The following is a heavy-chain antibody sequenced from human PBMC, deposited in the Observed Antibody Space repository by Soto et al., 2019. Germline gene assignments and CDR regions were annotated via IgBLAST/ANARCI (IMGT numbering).Heavy chain of an antibody. J-gene: IGHJ4*02. D-gene: IGHD4-17*01. Sequence: SETLSLTCSVSGGSVSNKTYYWSWIRQPPGKRLEWLGYVYYSGTTNYNPSLKSRVTISVDLSKNQFSLRLSSVTTADPALYYCARTTAVPNTPRSRYFFDYWGQGTLVTVSS. CDR3: ARTTAVPNTPRSRYFFDY. CDR2: VYYSGTT. CDR1: GGSVSNKTYY. V-gene: IGHV4-61*01.